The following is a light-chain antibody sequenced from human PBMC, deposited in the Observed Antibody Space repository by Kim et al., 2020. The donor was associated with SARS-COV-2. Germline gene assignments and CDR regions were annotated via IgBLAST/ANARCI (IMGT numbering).Light chain of an antibody. CDR3: QSYATGLTGSV. V-gene: IGLV1-40*01. J-gene: IGLJ3*02. CDR2: ANN. CDR1: SSNIGACYD. Sequence: VTIACTGTSSNIGACYDVHWDQQFRGIAPKLIIQANNDRPSGVPDRFSGSKSGSSASLAIAGLQAEDEADYYCQSYATGLTGSVFGGRTKVTVL.